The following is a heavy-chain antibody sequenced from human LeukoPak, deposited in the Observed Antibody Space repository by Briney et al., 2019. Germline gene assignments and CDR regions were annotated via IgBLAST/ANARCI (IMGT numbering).Heavy chain of an antibody. CDR3: ASFPYCSSTSCSSP. J-gene: IGHJ5*02. Sequence: GGSLRLSCAASGFTFSDYYMRWLRQAPGKGLEWVSYISSSSSYTNYADSVKGRFTISRDNAKNSLYLQMNSLRAEDTAVYYCASFPYCSSTSCSSPWGQGTLVSVSS. V-gene: IGHV3-11*03. CDR1: GFTFSDYY. CDR2: ISSSSSYT. D-gene: IGHD2-2*01.